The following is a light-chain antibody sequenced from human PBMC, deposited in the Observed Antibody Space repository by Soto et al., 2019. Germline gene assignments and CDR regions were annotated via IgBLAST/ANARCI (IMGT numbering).Light chain of an antibody. CDR1: QSVINNY. Sequence: EILLRQSPATLSLSAGERATLSCVSSQSVINNYLAWYQQKPGQAPSLLIYGASSRATGIPDRFSGSGSGTDFTLTISRLEPEDFAMYYCQQYGSSPRTFGQGTKVDIK. CDR2: GAS. J-gene: IGKJ1*01. CDR3: QQYGSSPRT. V-gene: IGKV3-20*01.